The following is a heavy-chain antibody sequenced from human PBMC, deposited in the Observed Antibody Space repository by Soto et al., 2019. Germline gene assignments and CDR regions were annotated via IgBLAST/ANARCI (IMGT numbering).Heavy chain of an antibody. D-gene: IGHD6-13*01. CDR3: AREWQQLGQGDYYYYAMDV. J-gene: IGHJ6*02. CDR2: ISTYNGHT. CDR1: GYTFADYG. V-gene: IGHV1-18*01. Sequence: VQLVQSGSEVKRPGASVKVSCKASGYTFADYGISWVRQAPGQGLEWMGWISTYNGHTNYAQNVQGRVTLTTDTSPNTAYMELRSLRSDDTAVYYCAREWQQLGQGDYYYYAMDVWGQGTTVTVSS.